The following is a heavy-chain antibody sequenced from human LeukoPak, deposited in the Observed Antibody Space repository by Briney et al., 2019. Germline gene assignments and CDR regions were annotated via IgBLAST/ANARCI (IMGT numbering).Heavy chain of an antibody. D-gene: IGHD2-15*01. V-gene: IGHV4-30-2*01. Sequence: SETLSLTCAVSGGSISSGGYSWSWIRQPPGKGLGWIGYIYHSGSTYYNPSLKSRVTISVDRSKNQFSLKPSSVTAADTAVYYCAGSKEYSYYFDYWGQGTLVTVSS. J-gene: IGHJ4*02. CDR3: AGSKEYSYYFDY. CDR2: IYHSGST. CDR1: GGSISSGGYS.